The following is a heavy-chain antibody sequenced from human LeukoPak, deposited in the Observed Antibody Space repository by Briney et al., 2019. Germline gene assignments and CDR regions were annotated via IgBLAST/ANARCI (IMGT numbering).Heavy chain of an antibody. CDR3: ARCTTASSGWCNWLDP. D-gene: IGHD3-22*01. CDR1: GFTFNKYN. J-gene: IGHJ5*02. CDR2: IGSSSEYM. Sequence: GGSLRLSCVGSGFTFNKYNMNWVRQAPGKGLEWVASIGSSSEYMYYADSVKDRFTISRDNAKNSVYLQMNSLRAEDTAIYYCARCTTASSGWCNWLDPWGQGTLVTVSS. V-gene: IGHV3-21*04.